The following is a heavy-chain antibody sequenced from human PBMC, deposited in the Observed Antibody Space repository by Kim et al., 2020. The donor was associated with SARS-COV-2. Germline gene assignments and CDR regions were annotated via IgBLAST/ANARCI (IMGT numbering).Heavy chain of an antibody. CDR3: ARADGSSYYYYMDV. J-gene: IGHJ6*03. D-gene: IGHD2-2*01. CDR1: GFTFSDHA. V-gene: IGHV3-23*01. Sequence: GGSLRLSCAASGFTFSDHAMTWVRQAPGKGLEWVIGISGSGGTTYYADPVRGRFTISRDKSENKVYLQMNSLRVEDTAVYFCARADGSSYYYYMDVWGTGTTVTVS. CDR2: ISGSGGTT.